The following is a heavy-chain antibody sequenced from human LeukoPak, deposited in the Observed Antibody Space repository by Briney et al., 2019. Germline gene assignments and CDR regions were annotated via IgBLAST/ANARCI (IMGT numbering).Heavy chain of an antibody. CDR2: INSDGSSR. CDR3: ARGEFGDYYYFYMDV. CDR1: GFTFSSYR. J-gene: IGHJ6*03. D-gene: IGHD2/OR15-2a*01. V-gene: IGHV3-74*01. Sequence: GGSLRLSCAASGFTFSSYRMHWVRQAPGKGLVWVSRINSDGSSRYYADSVKGRFTISRDDAKNSLFLQMNSLRAEDTATYYCARGEFGDYYYFYMDVWGKGTTVTVSS.